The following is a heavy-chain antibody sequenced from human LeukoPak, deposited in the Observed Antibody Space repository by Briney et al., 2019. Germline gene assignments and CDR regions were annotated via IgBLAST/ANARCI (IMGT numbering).Heavy chain of an antibody. CDR1: GFIVSGNY. CDR2: IYYSGNT. D-gene: IGHD5-12*01. CDR3: ARGIIDYSGYDY. V-gene: IGHV3-66*01. J-gene: IGHJ4*02. Sequence: GGSLRLSCAASGFIVSGNYISWVRQAPGKGLEWVSVIYYSGNTYYADSVRGRFTISTDNFKNTLYLQMNSLRAEDTAVYYCARGIIDYSGYDYWGQGTLVTVSS.